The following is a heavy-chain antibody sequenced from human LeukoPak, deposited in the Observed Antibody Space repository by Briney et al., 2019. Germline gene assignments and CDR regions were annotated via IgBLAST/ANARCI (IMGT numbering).Heavy chain of an antibody. CDR3: ARDRGPAANSLTPTN. CDR1: GYTFTSYD. V-gene: IGHV1-18*01. CDR2: ISGYNGNT. Sequence: ASVKVSCKTSGYTFTSYDISWVRQAPGQGLEWMGWISGYNGNTNYAQKLQGRVTMTTDTSTSTAYMELRSLRSDDTAVYYCARDRGPAANSLTPTNWGQGTLVTVSS. J-gene: IGHJ4*02. D-gene: IGHD2-2*01.